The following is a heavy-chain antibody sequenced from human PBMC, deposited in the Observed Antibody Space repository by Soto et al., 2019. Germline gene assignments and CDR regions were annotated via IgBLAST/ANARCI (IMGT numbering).Heavy chain of an antibody. D-gene: IGHD2-21*02. J-gene: IGHJ5*02. V-gene: IGHV3-13*01. CDR2: IGTLADT. CDR1: GFPFRTYD. CDR3: ARGRSNDFYSSPPPRFDP. Sequence: SLRVSFVGSGFPFRTYDRYWACELAGKGLECISGIGTLADTFYADSLKDLFIISRDNARNSLYLQMNRLRPDDTGVYFCARGRSNDFYSSPPPRFDPWRQGSLVAVSS.